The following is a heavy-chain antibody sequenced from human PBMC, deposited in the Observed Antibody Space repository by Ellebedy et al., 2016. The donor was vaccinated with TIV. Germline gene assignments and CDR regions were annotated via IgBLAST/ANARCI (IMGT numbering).Heavy chain of an antibody. CDR3: ARGEQQLVSGYYYYCGMDV. CDR1: GFTFSSYD. D-gene: IGHD6-13*01. CDR2: IGTAGDT. V-gene: IGHV3-13*01. J-gene: IGHJ6*02. Sequence: GESLKISCAASGFTFSSYDMHWVRQPTGKGLEWVSAIGTAGDTYYPVSVNGRFTIPRDKANDSLYLPMNSLRAGDTAVYYCARGEQQLVSGYYYYCGMDVWGQGTTVTVSS.